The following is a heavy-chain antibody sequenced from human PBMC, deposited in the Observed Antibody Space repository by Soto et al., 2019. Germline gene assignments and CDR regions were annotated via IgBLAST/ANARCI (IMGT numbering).Heavy chain of an antibody. CDR1: GGSISSGGYY. J-gene: IGHJ4*02. CDR3: ARVGSLGTYYDFWSGYSIFDY. V-gene: IGHV4-31*03. Sequence: SETLSLTCTVSGGSISSGGYYWSWIRQHQRKGQEWIGYIYYSGSTYYNASLKSRVTISVDTSKSQFSLKLSSVTAADTAVYYCARVGSLGTYYDFWSGYSIFDYWGQGTLVTV. D-gene: IGHD3-3*01. CDR2: IYYSGST.